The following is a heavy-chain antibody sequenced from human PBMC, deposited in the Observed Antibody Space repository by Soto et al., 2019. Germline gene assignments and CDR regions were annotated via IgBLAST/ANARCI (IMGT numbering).Heavy chain of an antibody. D-gene: IGHD1-26*01. V-gene: IGHV1-69*01. CDR2: IIPIFGTA. J-gene: IGHJ4*02. CDR1: RGTFSSYS. Sequence: QVQLVQSGAEVKKPGSSVKVSCKASRGTFSSYSINWVRQAPGQGLEWMGEIIPIFGTANYAQKFQGRVTITADDSTSTAYMELSSLGSEDTAVYYCARDGGRHSGGIDYWGQGTLVTVSS. CDR3: ARDGGRHSGGIDY.